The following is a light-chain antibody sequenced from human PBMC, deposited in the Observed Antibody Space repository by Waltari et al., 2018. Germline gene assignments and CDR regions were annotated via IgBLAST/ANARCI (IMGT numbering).Light chain of an antibody. J-gene: IGKJ4*01. CDR2: KVS. CDR3: MQGTHWPPLT. CDR1: QSLLSSDGNTY. V-gene: IGKV2-30*01. Sequence: DVVMTQTPLYLAVTPGQSVSISCRSSQSLLSSDGNTYVSWFHQRPGQSPRRLFYKVSFRDSGVPDRITSSGSDTDFSLEISRVEAEDVGHYYCMQGTHWPPLTFGGGTKVEI.